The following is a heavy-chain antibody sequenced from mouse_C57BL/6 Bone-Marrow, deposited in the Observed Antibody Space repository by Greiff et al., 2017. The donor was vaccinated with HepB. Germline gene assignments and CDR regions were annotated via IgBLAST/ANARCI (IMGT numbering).Heavy chain of an antibody. CDR3: ARPEYSNYVYYFDY. CDR2: INPSNGGT. J-gene: IGHJ2*01. Sequence: QVQLQQPGTELVKPGASVKLSCKASGYTFTSYWMHWVKQRPGQGLEWIGNINPSNGGTNYNEKFKSKATLTVDKSSSTAYMQLSSLTSEDSAVYYWARPEYSNYVYYFDYWGQGTTLTVSS. CDR1: GYTFTSYW. D-gene: IGHD2-5*01. V-gene: IGHV1-53*01.